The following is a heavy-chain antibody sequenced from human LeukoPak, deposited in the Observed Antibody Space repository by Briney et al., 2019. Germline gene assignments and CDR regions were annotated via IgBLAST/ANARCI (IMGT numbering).Heavy chain of an antibody. D-gene: IGHD3-22*01. CDR3: AKDEDNTGYRYFDD. J-gene: IGHJ4*02. CDR2: INSSSGTI. V-gene: IGHV3-48*04. CDR1: GFKLIGYS. Sequence: PGGSLRLSCAASGFKLIGYSMKWVRQAPGKGLEWVSYINSSSGTIIYADSVKGRFTIYRDNAKNSLYLQMNSLRAEDTAVYYCAKDEDNTGYRYFDDWGQGTLVTVSS.